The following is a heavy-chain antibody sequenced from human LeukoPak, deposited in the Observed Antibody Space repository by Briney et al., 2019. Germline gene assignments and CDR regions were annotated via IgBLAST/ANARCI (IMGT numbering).Heavy chain of an antibody. CDR3: ASEYSTGFDR. V-gene: IGHV3-74*01. Sequence: PGGSLRLSCAASGFTFSRYWMHWVRQGPGKGLVWVSRINSDGSSTSYADSVKGRFTISRDNAKNTLYLQMNSLRAEDTAVYYCASEYSTGFDRWGQGTLVTVSS. D-gene: IGHD2-15*01. CDR2: INSDGSST. J-gene: IGHJ5*02. CDR1: GFTFSRYW.